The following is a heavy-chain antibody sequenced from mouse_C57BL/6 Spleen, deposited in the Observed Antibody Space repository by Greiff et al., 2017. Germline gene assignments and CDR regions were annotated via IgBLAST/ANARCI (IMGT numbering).Heavy chain of an antibody. Sequence: EVQLVESGGGLVKPGGSLKLSCAASGFTFSDYGMHWVRQAPEKGLEWVAYISSGGSAIYYADTVKGRFTISRDNAKNPLFLQMTSLRSENTAMYYFARGGRGRGFAYWGQGTLLTVSA. D-gene: IGHD3-3*01. J-gene: IGHJ3*01. CDR1: GFTFSDYG. CDR3: ARGGRGRGFAY. CDR2: ISSGGSAI. V-gene: IGHV5-17*01.